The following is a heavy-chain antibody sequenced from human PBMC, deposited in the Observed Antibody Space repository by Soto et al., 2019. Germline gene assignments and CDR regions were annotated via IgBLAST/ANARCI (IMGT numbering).Heavy chain of an antibody. CDR2: ISYDGSNK. Sequence: GGSLRLSCAASGFTFSSYGMHWVRQAPGKGLEWVAVISYDGSNKYYADSVKGRFTISRDNSKNTLYLQMNSLRAEDTAVYYCAKIGDTAMADYYYGMDVWGQGTTVTVSS. D-gene: IGHD5-18*01. J-gene: IGHJ6*02. V-gene: IGHV3-30*18. CDR1: GFTFSSYG. CDR3: AKIGDTAMADYYYGMDV.